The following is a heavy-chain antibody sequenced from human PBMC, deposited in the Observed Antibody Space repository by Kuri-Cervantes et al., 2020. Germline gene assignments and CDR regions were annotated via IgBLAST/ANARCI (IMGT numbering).Heavy chain of an antibody. CDR1: GDSVSSNSAA. J-gene: IGHJ4*02. D-gene: IGHD1-26*01. V-gene: IGHV6-1*01. CDR2: TYYRSKWYN. CDR3: AGSLSGSRDY. Sequence: SQTLSLTCAISGDSVSSNSAAWNWIRQSPSRGLEWLGRTYYRSKWYNDYAVSVKSRITINPDTSKNQFSLQLSSVTAADTAVYHCAGSLSGSRDYWGQGTLVTVSS.